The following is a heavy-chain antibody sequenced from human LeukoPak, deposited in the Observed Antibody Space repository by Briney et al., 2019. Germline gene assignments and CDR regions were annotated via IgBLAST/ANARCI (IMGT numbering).Heavy chain of an antibody. Sequence: GGSLRLSCAASGFTFSSYGMHWVRQAPGKGLEWVSAISGSGGSTYYADSVKGRFTISRDNSKNTLYLQMNSLRAEDTAVYYCAKGTKQSDALPSDYWGQGTLVTVSS. J-gene: IGHJ4*02. D-gene: IGHD6-19*01. CDR3: AKGTKQSDALPSDY. CDR1: GFTFSSYG. V-gene: IGHV3-23*01. CDR2: ISGSGGST.